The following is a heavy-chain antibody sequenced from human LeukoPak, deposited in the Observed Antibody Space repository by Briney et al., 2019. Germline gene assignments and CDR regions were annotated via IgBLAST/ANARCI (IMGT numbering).Heavy chain of an antibody. CDR3: ARDYIAYDPLDY. J-gene: IGHJ4*02. Sequence: PGGSLRLSCAASGFTFSTCDMNWVRQAPGKGLEWVSSISSRSSSIYYADSVKGRFTISRDNAKNSLYLQMNSLRAEDTAVYWCARDYIAYDPLDYWGQGTLVTVSS. D-gene: IGHD3-3*01. V-gene: IGHV3-21*01. CDR1: GFTFSTCD. CDR2: ISSRSSSI.